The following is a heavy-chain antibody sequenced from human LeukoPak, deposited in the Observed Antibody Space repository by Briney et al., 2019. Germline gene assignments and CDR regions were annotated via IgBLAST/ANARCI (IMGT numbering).Heavy chain of an antibody. CDR2: ISSSSSYI. CDR1: GFTFSSYS. J-gene: IGHJ4*02. CDR3: ARDSRYSRKYFDY. V-gene: IGHV3-21*01. D-gene: IGHD6-13*01. Sequence: PGGSLRLSCAASGFTFSSYSMNWVRQAPGKGLEWVSSISSSSSYIYYADSVKGRFTISTDNPKNSLYLQMNSLRAEDTAVYYCARDSRYSRKYFDYWGQGTLVTVSS.